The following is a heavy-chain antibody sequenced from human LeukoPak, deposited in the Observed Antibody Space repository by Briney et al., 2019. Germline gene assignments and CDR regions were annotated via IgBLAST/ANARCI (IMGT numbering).Heavy chain of an antibody. CDR1: GFIFSGHG. V-gene: IGHV3-30*02. CDR3: AKAPYGDYTLDFDY. J-gene: IGHJ4*02. D-gene: IGHD4-17*01. CDR2: IRYDGSDK. Sequence: PGGSLRLSCAASGFIFSGHGMHWVRQAPGKGLEWVAFIRYDGSDKYYADSVKGRFTISRDNSKNELYLQMNSLRADDTAVYYCAKAPYGDYTLDFDYWGQGTLVTVSS.